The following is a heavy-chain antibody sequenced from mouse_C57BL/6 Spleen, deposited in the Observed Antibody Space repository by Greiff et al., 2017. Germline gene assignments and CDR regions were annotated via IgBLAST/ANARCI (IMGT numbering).Heavy chain of an antibody. CDR1: GYTFTGYW. V-gene: IGHV1-9*01. D-gene: IGHD2-4*01. J-gene: IGHJ4*01. Sequence: VQLQQSGAELMKPGASVKLSCKATGYTFTGYWIEWVKQRPGHGLEWIGEILPGSGSTNYNEKFKGKATLTADTSSNTAYMQLSSLTTEDSAIYYCASSYDDDVGYYAMDYWGQGTSVTVSS. CDR3: ASSYDDDVGYYAMDY. CDR2: ILPGSGST.